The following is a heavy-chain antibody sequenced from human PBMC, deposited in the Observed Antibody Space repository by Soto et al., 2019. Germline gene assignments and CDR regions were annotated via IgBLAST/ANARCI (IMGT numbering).Heavy chain of an antibody. V-gene: IGHV1-3*01. CDR2: INAGNGNT. CDR3: ARDPSYYGMDV. Sequence: ASVKVSCKASGYTFTSYAMHWVRQAPGQRLEWMGWINAGNGNTKYSQKFQGRVTITRDTSASTAYMELSSVRSEDTAVYYCARDPSYYGMDVWGQGTTVTVSS. CDR1: GYTFTSYA. J-gene: IGHJ6*02.